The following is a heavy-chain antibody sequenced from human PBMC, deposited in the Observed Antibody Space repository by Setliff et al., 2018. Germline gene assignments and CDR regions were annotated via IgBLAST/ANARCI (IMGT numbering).Heavy chain of an antibody. CDR1: GASVSTYY. D-gene: IGHD1-1*01. J-gene: IGHJ4*02. V-gene: IGHV4-39*01. CDR2: IHYSGTT. CDR3: ARTGTYRYFDY. Sequence: PSETLSLTCNVSGASVSTYYWAWIRQPPGKGLEWIGRIHYSGTTYYNASLKSRLTLSVDTSKNQVSLNLRSVTAADTAVYYCARTGTYRYFDYWGQGTQVTVSS.